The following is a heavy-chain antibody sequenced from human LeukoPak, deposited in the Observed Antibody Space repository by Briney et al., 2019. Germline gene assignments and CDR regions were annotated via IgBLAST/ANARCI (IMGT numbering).Heavy chain of an antibody. J-gene: IGHJ6*03. V-gene: IGHV1-8*01. CDR2: MNPNSGNT. Sequence: ASVKVSCKASGYTFTSYDINWVRQATGQGLEWMGWMNPNSGNTGYAQKLQGRVTMTKNTSITTAYMDLSSLRSEDTAVYYCARALSWTTESYYYMDVWGKGTTVTVSS. D-gene: IGHD3/OR15-3a*01. CDR1: GYTFTSYD. CDR3: ARALSWTTESYYYMDV.